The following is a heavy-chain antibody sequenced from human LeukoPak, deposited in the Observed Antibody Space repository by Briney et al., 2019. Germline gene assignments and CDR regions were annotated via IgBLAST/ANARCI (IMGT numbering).Heavy chain of an antibody. J-gene: IGHJ4*02. CDR2: ISAYNGNT. CDR1: GYTFTSYS. Sequence: ASVKVSCKASGYTFTSYSINWVRQAPGQGLEWMGWISAYNGNTNYAQKLQGRVTMTTDTSTSTAYMELSSLTSEDTAVYYCARGKRFGELLYGWGQGTLVTVSS. D-gene: IGHD3-10*01. V-gene: IGHV1-18*01. CDR3: ARGKRFGELLYG.